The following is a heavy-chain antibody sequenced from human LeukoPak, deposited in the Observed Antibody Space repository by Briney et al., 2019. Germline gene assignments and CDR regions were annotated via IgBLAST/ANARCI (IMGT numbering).Heavy chain of an antibody. J-gene: IGHJ6*02. D-gene: IGHD2-2*01. V-gene: IGHV1-18*01. Sequence: ASVKVSCKASGYTFTSYGISWVRQAPGQGLEWMGWISAYNGNINYAQKLQGRVTMTTDTSTSTAYMELRSLRSDDTAVYYCARDIVVVPAAMGPYYYYYGMDVWGQGTTVTVSS. CDR2: ISAYNGNI. CDR1: GYTFTSYG. CDR3: ARDIVVVPAAMGPYYYYYGMDV.